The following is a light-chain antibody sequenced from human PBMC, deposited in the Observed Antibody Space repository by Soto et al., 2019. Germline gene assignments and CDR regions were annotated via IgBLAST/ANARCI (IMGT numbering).Light chain of an antibody. CDR2: AAS. CDR3: QQDYGAPQT. Sequence: DIQITHSPSSLSASLGYIFTITFRASQSITTYLNWYQQTLGEAPKLLIYAASRLQIGVPSRFSGSGSGTDFTLTISSLQPEDFAAYYCQQDYGAPQTFGQGTKVDIK. J-gene: IGKJ1*01. V-gene: IGKV1-39*01. CDR1: QSITTY.